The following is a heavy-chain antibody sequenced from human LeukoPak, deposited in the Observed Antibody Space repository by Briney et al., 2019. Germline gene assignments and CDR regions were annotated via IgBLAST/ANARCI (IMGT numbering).Heavy chain of an antibody. J-gene: IGHJ6*03. Sequence: GGSLRLSCAASGFTFSHFGMHWVRQAPGKGLEWVAFIAYDGSSKYYADSLKGRITISRDNSKNTLYPQMNGLRVEDTAVYYCARDSMVRGVNYYYMDVWGKGTTVTVSS. CDR2: IAYDGSSK. D-gene: IGHD3-10*01. CDR3: ARDSMVRGVNYYYMDV. CDR1: GFTFSHFG. V-gene: IGHV3-30*12.